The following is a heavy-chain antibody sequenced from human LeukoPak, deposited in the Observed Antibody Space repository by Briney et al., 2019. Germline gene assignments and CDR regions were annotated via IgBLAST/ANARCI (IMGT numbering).Heavy chain of an antibody. CDR1: GYSFTSYW. CDR2: IYPDDSDT. CDR3: ARQMTTVTTGDY. V-gene: IGHV5-51*01. D-gene: IGHD4-17*01. J-gene: IGHJ4*01. Sequence: GESLKISCKGSGYSFTSYWIGWVRQMPGKGLEWKGIIYPDDSDTRYSPSFQRQVTISADKSINTAYLQWSSLKASDTAMYYCARQMTTVTTGDYWGQGTLVTVSS.